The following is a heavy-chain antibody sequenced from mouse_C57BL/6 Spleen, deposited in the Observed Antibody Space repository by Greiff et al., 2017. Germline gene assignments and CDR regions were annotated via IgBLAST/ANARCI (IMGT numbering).Heavy chain of an antibody. V-gene: IGHV5-17*01. Sequence: EVKLVESGGGLVKPGGSLKLSCAASGFTFSDYGMHWVRQAPEKGLEWVAYISSGSSTIYYADTVKGRFTISRDNAKNTLFLQMTSLRSEDTAMYYCAREDYGYDRDYFDYWGQGTTLTVSS. CDR1: GFTFSDYG. CDR2: ISSGSSTI. J-gene: IGHJ2*01. CDR3: AREDYGYDRDYFDY. D-gene: IGHD2-2*01.